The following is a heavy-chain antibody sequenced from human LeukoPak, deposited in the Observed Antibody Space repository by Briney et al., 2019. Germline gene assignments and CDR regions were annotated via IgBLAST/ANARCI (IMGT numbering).Heavy chain of an antibody. J-gene: IGHJ4*02. D-gene: IGHD3-10*01. Sequence: GASVKVSCKASSYTFTRYGISWVRQAPGQGLEWMGWISPYNGNTKYAQKVQGRVTMTTDTSTSTAYMELRSLRSDDTAVYYCARDQTQIWFGEGLWYFDYWGQGTLVTVSS. CDR3: ARDQTQIWFGEGLWYFDY. V-gene: IGHV1-18*01. CDR2: ISPYNGNT. CDR1: SYTFTRYG.